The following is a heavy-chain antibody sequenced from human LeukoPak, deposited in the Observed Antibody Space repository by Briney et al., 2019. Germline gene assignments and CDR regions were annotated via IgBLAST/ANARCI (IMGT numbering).Heavy chain of an antibody. CDR1: GFTFSNYE. CDR2: ISSSGSTI. J-gene: IGHJ3*02. Sequence: PGGSLRLSCAASGFTFSNYEMNWVRQAPGKGLEWVSYISSSGSTIFYADSVKGRFTISRDNAKNSLYLQMNSLRAEDTAIYYCEREFRVSLYYAFDIWGQGTMVTVSS. V-gene: IGHV3-48*03. D-gene: IGHD2-15*01. CDR3: EREFRVSLYYAFDI.